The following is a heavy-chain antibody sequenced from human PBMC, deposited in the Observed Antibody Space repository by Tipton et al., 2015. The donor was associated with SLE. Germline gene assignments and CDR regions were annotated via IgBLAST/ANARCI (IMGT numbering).Heavy chain of an antibody. J-gene: IGHJ3*02. CDR3: ASAWGYSGSPDAFDI. CDR2: IFTSGST. D-gene: IGHD1-26*01. CDR1: VGSISSYY. V-gene: IGHV4-4*08. Sequence: TLSLTCTVSVGSISSYYWSWIRQPPGKGLEWIGYIFTSGSTNYNPSLKRRVTIPVDTSKNQFSLKLSSVTAADTAVYYCASAWGYSGSPDAFDIWGQGTMVTVSS.